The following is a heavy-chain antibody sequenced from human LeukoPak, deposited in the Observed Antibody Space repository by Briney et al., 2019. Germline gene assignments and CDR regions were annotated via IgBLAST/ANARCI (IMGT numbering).Heavy chain of an antibody. CDR1: GFTFSNHW. Sequence: GGSLRLSCAASGFTFSNHWMTWVRQAPGKGLEWVANIKQDGSDKNHVDSVKGRFTISRDNAKNSLYLQINSLRAEDTAVYYCARDNMFHLDYWGQGTLVTVSS. D-gene: IGHD3-10*02. CDR3: ARDNMFHLDY. CDR2: IKQDGSDK. J-gene: IGHJ4*02. V-gene: IGHV3-7*01.